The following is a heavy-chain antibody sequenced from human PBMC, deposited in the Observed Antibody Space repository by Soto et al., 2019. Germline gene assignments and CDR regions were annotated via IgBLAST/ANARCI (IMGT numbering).Heavy chain of an antibody. CDR3: ARDSVALYYYYYGMDV. J-gene: IGHJ6*02. CDR2: IDWDDDK. CDR1: GFSLSTSGMC. V-gene: IGHV2-70*17. Sequence: SGPTLVNPTQTLTLTCTCSGFSLSTSGMCVSRIRQPPGKALEWLARIDWDDDKFYSTSLKTRLTISKDTSKNQVVLTMTNMESVDTATYYCARDSVALYYYYYGMDVWGQGT. D-gene: IGHD2-21*01.